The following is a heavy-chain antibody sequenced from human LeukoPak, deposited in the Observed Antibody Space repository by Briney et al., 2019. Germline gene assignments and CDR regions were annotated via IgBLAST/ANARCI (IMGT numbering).Heavy chain of an antibody. V-gene: IGHV4-34*01. Sequence: SETLSLTCAVYGGSFSGYYWSWIRQPPGKGLEWIGEINHSGSTNYNPSLKSRVTITVDTSKNQFSLKLSSVTAADTAVYYCAELGITMIGGVWGKGTTVTISS. CDR1: GGSFSGYY. CDR2: INHSGST. D-gene: IGHD3-10*02. J-gene: IGHJ6*04. CDR3: AELGITMIGGV.